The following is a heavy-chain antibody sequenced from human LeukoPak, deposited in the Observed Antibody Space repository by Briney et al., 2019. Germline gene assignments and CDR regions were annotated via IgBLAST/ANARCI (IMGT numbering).Heavy chain of an antibody. CDR1: GGSVSAYY. CDR2: IYYSGST. J-gene: IGHJ6*03. CDR3: ARTTEGGYTYGYFYYYYMDV. V-gene: IGHV4-59*02. D-gene: IGHD5-18*01. Sequence: PSETLSLTCTVSGGSVSAYYWSWIRQPPGKGLEWIGYIYYSGSTNYNPSLKSRVTISVDTSKNQFSLKLTSVTAADTAVYYCARTTEGGYTYGYFYYYYMDVWGKGTTVTISS.